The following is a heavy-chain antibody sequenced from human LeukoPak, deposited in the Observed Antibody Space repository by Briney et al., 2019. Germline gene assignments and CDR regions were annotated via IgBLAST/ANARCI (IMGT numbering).Heavy chain of an antibody. V-gene: IGHV1-46*01. D-gene: IGHD6-13*01. CDR3: ARDLGGGFIAAAGTIDY. CDR1: GYTFTSYY. Sequence: ASVKVSCKASGYTFTSYYMHWVRQAPGQGLEWMGIINPSGGSTSYAQKFQGRVTMTRDTSTSTVSMELSSLRSEDTAVYYCARDLGGGFIAAAGTIDYWGQGTLVTVSS. J-gene: IGHJ4*02. CDR2: INPSGGST.